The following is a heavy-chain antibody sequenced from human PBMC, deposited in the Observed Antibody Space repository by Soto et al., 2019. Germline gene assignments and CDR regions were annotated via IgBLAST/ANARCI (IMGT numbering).Heavy chain of an antibody. CDR1: GGTFNSFS. Sequence: QVQLVQSEAEVKTPGSSVKVSCKASGGTFNSFSIDWVRQAPGQGLEWMGGIIPMSGRPNYAQRFQGRVTFSADKSTNTVYMEVNNLTYEDTAVYYCTRRGRQSANWFDPWGQGTLVTVSS. V-gene: IGHV1-69*06. CDR3: TRRGRQSANWFDP. J-gene: IGHJ5*02. CDR2: IIPMSGRP.